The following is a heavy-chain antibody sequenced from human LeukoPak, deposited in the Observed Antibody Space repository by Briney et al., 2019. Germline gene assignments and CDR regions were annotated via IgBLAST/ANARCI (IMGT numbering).Heavy chain of an antibody. D-gene: IGHD3-22*01. CDR1: NGSISSYY. CDR2: IYYSGST. V-gene: IGHV4-59*01. J-gene: IGHJ4*02. Sequence: SETLSLTCTVSNGSISSYYWSWIRQPPGKGLEWIGYIYYSGSTNYNPSLKSRVTISVDTSKNQFSLKLSSVTAADTAVYYCARGAGSIKYDSSGYGDWGQGTLVTVSS. CDR3: ARGAGSIKYDSSGYGD.